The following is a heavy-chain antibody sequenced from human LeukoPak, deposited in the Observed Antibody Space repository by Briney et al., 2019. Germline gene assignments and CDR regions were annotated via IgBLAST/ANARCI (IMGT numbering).Heavy chain of an antibody. CDR3: ATEGSDNGMDV. CDR2: ISYDGSNK. CDR1: GFTFSSYG. Sequence: GGSLRLSCAASGFTFSSYGMHWVRQAPGKGLEWVAVISYDGSNKYYADSVKGRFTISRDNSKNTLYLQMNSLRAEDTAVYYCATEGSDNGMDVWGQGTTVTVSS. D-gene: IGHD3-10*01. J-gene: IGHJ6*02. V-gene: IGHV3-30*03.